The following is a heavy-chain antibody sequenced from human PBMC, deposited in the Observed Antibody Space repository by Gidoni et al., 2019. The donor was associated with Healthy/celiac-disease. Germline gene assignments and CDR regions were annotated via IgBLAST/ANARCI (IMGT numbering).Heavy chain of an antibody. D-gene: IGHD5-12*01. J-gene: IGHJ6*02. CDR2: ISYDGSNK. V-gene: IGHV3-30*18. CDR1: GFTFSSYG. Sequence: QVQLVESGGGVVQPGRSLRLSCAASGFTFSSYGMHWVRQAPGKGLEWVAVISYDGSNKYYADSVKGRFTISRDNSKNTLYLQMNSLRAEDTAVYYCAKDRVGGYNRLDVWGQGTTVTVSS. CDR3: AKDRVGGYNRLDV.